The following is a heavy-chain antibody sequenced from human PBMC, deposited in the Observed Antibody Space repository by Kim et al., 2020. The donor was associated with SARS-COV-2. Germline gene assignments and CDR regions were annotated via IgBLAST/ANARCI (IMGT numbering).Heavy chain of an antibody. CDR3: ARESRTYTLFDS. V-gene: IGHV1-3*01. D-gene: IGHD1-1*01. J-gene: IGHJ4*02. Sequence: KYSQNCQDRVTFTRDTSASTAHMELSSLRSEDTAVYYCARESRTYTLFDSWGQGTLVTVSS.